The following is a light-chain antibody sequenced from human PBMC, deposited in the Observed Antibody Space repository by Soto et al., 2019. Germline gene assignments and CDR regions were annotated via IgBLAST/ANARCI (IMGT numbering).Light chain of an antibody. CDR2: AAS. CDR3: QQSYSTPFT. V-gene: IGKV1-39*01. Sequence: DIQMTQSPSSLPASVGDRVTITCRSSQTIIRNLNWYQQKPGRAPTLLIYAASSLQSGVPSRFSGSGSGTEFTLTISRLQPEDFATYYCQQSYSTPFTFGPGTKVEIK. J-gene: IGKJ3*01. CDR1: QTIIRN.